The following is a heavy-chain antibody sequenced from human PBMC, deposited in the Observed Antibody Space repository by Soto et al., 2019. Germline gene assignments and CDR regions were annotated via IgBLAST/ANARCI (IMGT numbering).Heavy chain of an antibody. J-gene: IGHJ5*02. V-gene: IGHV4-4*01. D-gene: IGHD3-22*01. Sequence: SETLSLTCTVSGDTMSISNWRNWVCQPPGKGLEWIGEAHHSGRTNYNPSLKSRVTISVDKSKNQFSLKLSSLTAADTAVYCCARLGGYYQALDPWGQGTLVTVS. CDR2: AHHSGRT. CDR3: ARLGGYYQALDP. CDR1: GDTMSISNW.